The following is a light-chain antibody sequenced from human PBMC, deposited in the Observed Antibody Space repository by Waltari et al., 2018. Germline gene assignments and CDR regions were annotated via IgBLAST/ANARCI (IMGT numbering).Light chain of an antibody. CDR3: QQYYSTPLT. Sequence: VLYSSNNKNYLAWYQQKPGQPPKLLIYWASTRESGVPDRFSGIGSWTDFTLTISSLQAEDVAVYYCQQYYSTPLTFGQGTKLEIK. J-gene: IGKJ2*01. CDR1: VLYSSNNKNY. CDR2: WAS. V-gene: IGKV4-1*01.